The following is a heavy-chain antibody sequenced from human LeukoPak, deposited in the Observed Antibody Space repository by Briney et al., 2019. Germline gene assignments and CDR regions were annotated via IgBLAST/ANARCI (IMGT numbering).Heavy chain of an antibody. CDR3: ARHSGTGWYVSAAFDYYYGMDV. J-gene: IGHJ6*02. D-gene: IGHD6-19*01. V-gene: IGHV4-59*11. Sequence: PSETLSLTCTVSGGSISSHYWSWIRQPPGKGLEWIGYIYYSGSTNNNPSLKSRVTISVDTSNNQFSLKLRSVTAADTATYYCARHSGTGWYVSAAFDYYYGMDVWGQGTTVTVSS. CDR2: IYYSGST. CDR1: GGSISSHY.